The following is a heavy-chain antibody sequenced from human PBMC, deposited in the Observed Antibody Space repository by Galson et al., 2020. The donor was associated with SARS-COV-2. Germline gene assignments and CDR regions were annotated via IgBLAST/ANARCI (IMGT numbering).Heavy chain of an antibody. V-gene: IGHV3-30*04. CDR3: VKVGGVFAFSSSYYLKD. Sequence: GESLNISCAASGFTFNNFAMHWVRQAPGKGLEWVAVISYEGSIKHYADSLKGRFTISRDSSKNTVYLQLNSLETEDTAVYHCVKVGGVFAFSSSYYLKDWGQGVLVTVSS. D-gene: IGHD3-22*01. CDR2: ISYEGSIK. CDR1: GFTFNNFA. J-gene: IGHJ4*02.